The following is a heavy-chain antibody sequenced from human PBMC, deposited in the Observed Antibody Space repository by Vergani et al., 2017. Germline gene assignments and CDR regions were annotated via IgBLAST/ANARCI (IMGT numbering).Heavy chain of an antibody. D-gene: IGHD2-21*02. CDR2: NRNKANSYTT. V-gene: IGHV3-72*01. CDR3: ARVTPGSGDPY. Sequence: VQLVQSGAEVKKPGASVKVSCKASGYTFTGYYMHWVRQAPGKGLEWVGRNRNKANSYTTEYAASVKGRFTMSRDDSKNSLYLQMNSLKTEDTAVYYCARVTPGSGDPYWGQGTLVTVSS. J-gene: IGHJ4*02. CDR1: GYTFTGYY.